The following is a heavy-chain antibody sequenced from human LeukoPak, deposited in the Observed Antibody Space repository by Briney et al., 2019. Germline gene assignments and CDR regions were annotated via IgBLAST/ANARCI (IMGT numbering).Heavy chain of an antibody. V-gene: IGHV3-66*02. Sequence: GGSLRLSCGASGFAVSSNYMSWVRRAPGKGLEWVSVIYSGGSTYDADSVKGRFTISRDNSKNTLYLQMNSLRAEDTAVYYCARICGRDCYYAFDIWGQGTMVTVSS. CDR2: IYSGGST. CDR3: ARICGRDCYYAFDI. J-gene: IGHJ3*02. D-gene: IGHD2-21*01. CDR1: GFAVSSNY.